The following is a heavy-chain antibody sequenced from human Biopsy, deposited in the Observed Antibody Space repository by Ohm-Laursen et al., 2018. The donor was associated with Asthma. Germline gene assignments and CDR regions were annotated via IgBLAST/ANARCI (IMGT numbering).Heavy chain of an antibody. CDR1: RGYIRSYDHH. CDR2: GFYSGTT. D-gene: IGHD4-17*01. J-gene: IGHJ6*02. CDR3: ARVASYGDIYFAIDV. Sequence: SQTLSLTCTVSRGYIRSYDHHWAWIRQPPGKGLEWIGSGFYSGTTHCSPSLARRVSISVDTSRNQFSMTLRSVTAADSAVYFCARVASYGDIYFAIDVWGPGTTVSV. V-gene: IGHV4-30-4*01.